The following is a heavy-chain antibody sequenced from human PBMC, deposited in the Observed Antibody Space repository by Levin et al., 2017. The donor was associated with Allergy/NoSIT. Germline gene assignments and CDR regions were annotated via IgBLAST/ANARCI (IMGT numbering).Heavy chain of an antibody. CDR1: GYSFTNYW. D-gene: IGHD1-1*01. J-gene: IGHJ4*02. CDR3: ARTTELDY. V-gene: IGHV5-10-1*01. CDR2: IDPSDSYT. Sequence: KVSCKGSGYSFTNYWIGWVRQMPGRGLEWMGRIDPSDSYTNYSPSFQGHVTISVDKSIGTAYLEWRSLKASDTAMYFCARTTELDYWGQGSLVTVSS.